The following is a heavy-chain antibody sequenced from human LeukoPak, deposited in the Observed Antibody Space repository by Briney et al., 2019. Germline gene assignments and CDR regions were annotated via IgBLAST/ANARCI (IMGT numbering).Heavy chain of an antibody. CDR2: INPNSGGT. V-gene: IGHV1-2*02. CDR1: GYTFTGYY. CDR3: ARVGYYDSSGYPLDY. Sequence: ASVKVSCKASGYTFTGYYMHWVRQAPGQGLEWMGWINPNSGGTNYAQKFQGRVTMTRDTSISTAYMELSRLRSDDTAVYYCARVGYYDSSGYPLDYWGQGTLVTVSS. D-gene: IGHD3-22*01. J-gene: IGHJ4*02.